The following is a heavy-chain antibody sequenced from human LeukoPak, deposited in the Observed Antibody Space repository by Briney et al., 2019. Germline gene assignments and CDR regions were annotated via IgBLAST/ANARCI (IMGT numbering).Heavy chain of an antibody. Sequence: GESLKISCKGSGYTFTRYWIGWVRQMPGKGLEWIGIIYPGDSDTSYSPSFQGHVTISADKSLATAYLQWSRLEASDAALYYCARQVGTDRFFDFWGQGTLVTVSS. CDR3: ARQVGTDRFFDF. CDR2: IYPGDSDT. V-gene: IGHV5-51*01. CDR1: GYTFTRYW. J-gene: IGHJ4*02. D-gene: IGHD1-26*01.